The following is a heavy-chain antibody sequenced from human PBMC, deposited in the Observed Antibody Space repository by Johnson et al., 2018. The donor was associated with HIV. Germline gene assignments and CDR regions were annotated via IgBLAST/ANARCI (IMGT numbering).Heavy chain of an antibody. CDR2: ISYDGSNK. CDR1: GFTFDDYG. V-gene: IGHV3-30*03. J-gene: IGHJ3*02. CDR3: AREVHGYAFDI. Sequence: QVQLVESGGGVVRPGGSLRLSCAASGFTFDDYGMHWVRQAPGKGLEWVAVISYDGSNKYYTESVKGRFTISRDNSKNTMYLQMNSLRTEDTAVYYCAREVHGYAFDIWGQGTMVTVSS. D-gene: IGHD1-1*01.